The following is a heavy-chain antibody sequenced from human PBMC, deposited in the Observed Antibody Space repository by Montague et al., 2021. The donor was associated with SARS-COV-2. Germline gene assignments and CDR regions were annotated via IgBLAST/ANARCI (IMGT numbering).Heavy chain of an antibody. CDR3: ARAGLGYSYVGVRVQQAFDI. Sequence: SETLSLTCTVSGDSIGGYYWSWIRQPPGKGLQWIGYIYYSGSTHYNPSLKSRVTISVDTSKNQFSLKLSSVTAADTAVYYCARAGLGYSYVGVRVQQAFDIWGQGTMVTVSS. J-gene: IGHJ3*02. D-gene: IGHD5-18*01. V-gene: IGHV4-59*01. CDR2: IYYSGST. CDR1: GDSIGGYY.